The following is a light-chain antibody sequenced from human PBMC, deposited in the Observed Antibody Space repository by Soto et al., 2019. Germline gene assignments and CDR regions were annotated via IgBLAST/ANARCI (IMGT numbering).Light chain of an antibody. CDR2: EVN. V-gene: IGLV2-23*02. CDR1: SSDVGSYNL. Sequence: QSVLTQPASVSRSPGQSITISCTGTSSDVGSYNLVSWYQHYPGKAPKLIIYEVNERPSGVSNRFSASKSGNTASLTISGLQAEDEADYHCCSYAGRSLLFGGGTKLTVL. J-gene: IGLJ2*01. CDR3: CSYAGRSLL.